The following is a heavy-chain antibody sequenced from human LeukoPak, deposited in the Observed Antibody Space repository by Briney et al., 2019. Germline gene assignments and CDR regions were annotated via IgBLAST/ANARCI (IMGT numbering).Heavy chain of an antibody. CDR1: GFIFSNDW. D-gene: IGHD2-15*01. CDR3: ARVNLLIVVGGTPLLDY. V-gene: IGHV3-74*03. J-gene: IGHJ4*02. CDR2: ISGDGSDT. Sequence: PGGSLRLSCEGSGFIFSNDWIHWVRQDSGKGLVWLSRISGDGSDTTYADSVKGRFTISRDNAKNTVHLQMNSLRAEDTGIYFCARVNLLIVVGGTPLLDYWGRGTLVTVSS.